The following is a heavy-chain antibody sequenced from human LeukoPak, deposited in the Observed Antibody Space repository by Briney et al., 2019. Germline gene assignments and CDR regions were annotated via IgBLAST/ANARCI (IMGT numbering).Heavy chain of an antibody. CDR2: ISYDGSNK. V-gene: IGHV3-30*18. D-gene: IGHD5-24*01. CDR1: GFTFSSYA. CDR3: AKKGRDGYNWGYYYYYYMDV. J-gene: IGHJ6*03. Sequence: GGSLRLSCAASGFTFSSYAMHWVRQAPGKGLEWVAVISYDGSNKYYADSVKGRFTISRDNSKNTLYLQMNSLRAEDTAVYYCAKKGRDGYNWGYYYYYYMDVWGKGTTVTVSS.